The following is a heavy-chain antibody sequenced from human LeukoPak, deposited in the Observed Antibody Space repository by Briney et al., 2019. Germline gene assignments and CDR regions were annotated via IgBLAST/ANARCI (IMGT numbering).Heavy chain of an antibody. CDR3: EKDTGYYYDSSNYLGY. V-gene: IGHV3-9*01. CDR1: GFTFDDYA. D-gene: IGHD3-22*01. CDR2: ISWNSGSI. Sequence: GGSLRLSCAASGFTFDDYAMHWVRQTPGKGLEWVSGISWNSGSIGYADSVEGRFTISRDNAKNSLYLQMNSLRAEDTALYYCEKDTGYYYDSSNYLGYWGQGTLVTVSS. J-gene: IGHJ4*02.